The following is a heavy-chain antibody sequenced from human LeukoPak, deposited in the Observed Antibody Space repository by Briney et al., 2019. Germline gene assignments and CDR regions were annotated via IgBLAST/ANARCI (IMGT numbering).Heavy chain of an antibody. V-gene: IGHV3-30*02. CDR2: IRYDGSNK. J-gene: IGHJ4*02. Sequence: PGGSLRLSCAASGFTFTSYGMHWVRQAPGKGLEWEAFIRYDGSNKDYADSVKGRFTISRDNSENTLYLQMNSLRAEDTAVYYCAKDGSSSWSYYFDYWGQGILVTVSS. CDR3: AKDGSSSWSYYFDY. D-gene: IGHD6-13*01. CDR1: GFTFTSYG.